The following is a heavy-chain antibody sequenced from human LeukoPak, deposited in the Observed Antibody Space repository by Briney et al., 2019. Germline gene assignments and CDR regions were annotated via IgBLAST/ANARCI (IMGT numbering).Heavy chain of an antibody. CDR1: GFTFSTFW. J-gene: IGHJ4*02. D-gene: IGHD2-2*01. Sequence: GGSLRLSCAASGFTFSTFWMHWVRQGPGKGLVWVSRIKGDGSIVSYADSVKGRFTISRDNSKNTLYLQMNSLRVEDTAVYYCARSSSQYQLLFDSWGQGTLVTVSS. CDR3: ARSSSQYQLLFDS. CDR2: IKGDGSIV. V-gene: IGHV3-74*01.